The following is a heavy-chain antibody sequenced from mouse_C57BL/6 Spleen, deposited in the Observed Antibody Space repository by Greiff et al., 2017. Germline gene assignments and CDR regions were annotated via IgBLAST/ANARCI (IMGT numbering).Heavy chain of an antibody. CDR2: IDPTSGGT. CDR3: ARDYDYGEAWFAY. J-gene: IGHJ3*01. CDR1: GYTFTSYW. V-gene: IGHV1-72*01. D-gene: IGHD2-4*01. Sequence: QVQLQQPGAELVKPGASVKLSCKASGYTFTSYWMHWVKQRPGRGLEWIGRIDPTSGGTKYNEKFKSKATLTVDKPSSTAYMQLSSLTSEDSAVYYCARDYDYGEAWFAYWGQGTLVTVSA.